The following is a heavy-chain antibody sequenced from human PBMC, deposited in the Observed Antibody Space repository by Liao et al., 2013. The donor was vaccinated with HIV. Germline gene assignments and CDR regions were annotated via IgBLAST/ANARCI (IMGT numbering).Heavy chain of an antibody. CDR3: ARVAPLITFGGVIPYSFDY. J-gene: IGHJ4*02. D-gene: IGHD3-16*02. V-gene: IGHV4-39*07. CDR2: IYYSGST. Sequence: QLQLQESGPGLVKPSETLSLTCTVSGGSISSSSYHWGWIRQPPGKGLEWIGSIYYSGSTYYNPSLKSRVTISVDTSKNQFSLKVNSVTAADTAVYYCARVAPLITFGGVIPYSFDYWGQGTLVTVSS. CDR1: GGSISSSSYH.